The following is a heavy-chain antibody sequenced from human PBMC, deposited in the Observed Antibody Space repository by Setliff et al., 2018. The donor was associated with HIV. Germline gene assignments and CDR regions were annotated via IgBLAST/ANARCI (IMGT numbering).Heavy chain of an antibody. J-gene: IGHJ4*01. D-gene: IGHD2-15*01. CDR3: ARVGSYWTQFDY. Sequence: SFPTSGDTFTSYDINWVRQAAGHGLGWMGWMTPYSGNPGYAQKVQGRVSMTRNTSISTADREWRSLRSDDTAVYYCARVGSYWTQFDYGGQGTLVTVSS. CDR1: GDTFTSYD. CDR2: MTPYSGNP. V-gene: IGHV1-8*02.